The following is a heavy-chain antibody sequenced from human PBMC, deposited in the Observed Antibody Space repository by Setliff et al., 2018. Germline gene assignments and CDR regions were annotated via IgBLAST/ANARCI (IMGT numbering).Heavy chain of an antibody. CDR3: TVYNTGSAKDHY. CDR1: GGSISSHY. D-gene: IGHD2-8*02. V-gene: IGHV4-59*03. Sequence: SETLSLTCTVSGGSISSHYWSWIRQPPGKGLEWIGSIYYSGSTNYNPSLKSRVTISVDTSKNQFSLKLSSVTAADTALYYCTVYNTGSAKDHYWGQGTPVTVSS. CDR2: IYYSGST. J-gene: IGHJ4*02.